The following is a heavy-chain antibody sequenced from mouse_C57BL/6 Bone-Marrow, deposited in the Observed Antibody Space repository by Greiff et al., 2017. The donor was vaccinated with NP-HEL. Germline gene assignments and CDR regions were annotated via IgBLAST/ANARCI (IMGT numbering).Heavy chain of an antibody. CDR2: IDPSDSYT. D-gene: IGHD1-2*01. CDR1: GYTFTSYW. CDR3: ARGVLRPLDV. J-gene: IGHJ1*03. V-gene: IGHV1-69*01. Sequence: QVQLQQSGAELVMPGASVKLSCKASGYTFTSYWMHWVKQRPGQGLEWIGEIDPSDSYTNYNQKFKGKSTLTVDKSSSTAYMQLSSLTSEDSAVYYCARGVLRPLDVWGTGTTVTVSS.